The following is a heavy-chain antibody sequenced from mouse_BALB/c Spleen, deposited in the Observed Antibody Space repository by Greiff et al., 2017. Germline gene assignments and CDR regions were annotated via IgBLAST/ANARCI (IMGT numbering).Heavy chain of an antibody. J-gene: IGHJ4*01. D-gene: IGHD2-4*01. Sequence: VQLQESGAELVRPGVSVKISCKGSGYTFTDYAMHWVKQSHAKSLEWIGVISTYYGDASYNQKFKGKATMTVDKSSSTAYMELARLTSEDSAIYYCARDYAGTVYAMDYWGQGTSVTVSS. V-gene: IGHV1S137*01. CDR2: ISTYYGDA. CDR3: ARDYAGTVYAMDY. CDR1: GYTFTDYA.